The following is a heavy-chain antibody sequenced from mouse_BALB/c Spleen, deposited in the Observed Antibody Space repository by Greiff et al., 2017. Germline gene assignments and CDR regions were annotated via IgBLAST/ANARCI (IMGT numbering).Heavy chain of an antibody. J-gene: IGHJ4*01. D-gene: IGHD1-2*01. Sequence: QVQLQQPGAELVRPGASVKLSCKASGYTFTSYWINWVKQRPGQGLEWIGNIYPSDSYTNYNQKFKDKATLTVDKSSSTAYMQLSSPTSEDSAVYYCTRGGGYYGAMDYWGQGTSVTVSS. CDR2: IYPSDSYT. CDR1: GYTFTSYW. V-gene: IGHV1-69*02. CDR3: TRGGGYYGAMDY.